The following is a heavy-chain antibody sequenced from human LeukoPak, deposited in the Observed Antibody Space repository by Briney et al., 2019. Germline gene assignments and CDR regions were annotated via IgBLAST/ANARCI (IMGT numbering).Heavy chain of an antibody. V-gene: IGHV3-21*01. Sequence: GGSLRLSCTASGFTFSDCDMNWFRQAPGKGLEWVSSISYRSSHMYYADSVKGRFTISRDNAENSLYLQMNSLRAEDTAVYYCGRAFPPLRTAAAGDYWGQGALVTVSS. CDR2: ISYRSSHM. CDR3: GRAFPPLRTAAAGDY. CDR1: GFTFSDCD. D-gene: IGHD6-13*01. J-gene: IGHJ4*02.